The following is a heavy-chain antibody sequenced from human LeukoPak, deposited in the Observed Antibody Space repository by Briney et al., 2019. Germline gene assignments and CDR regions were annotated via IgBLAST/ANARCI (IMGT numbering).Heavy chain of an antibody. V-gene: IGHV3-7*01. CDR2: IKQDGSEK. J-gene: IGHJ4*02. CDR3: ARNSLTRFGGYDFWSGDFDY. CDR1: GFTFSSHW. Sequence: GGSLRLSCAASGFTFSSHWMSWVRQAPGKGLEWVANIKQDGSEKYYVDSVKGRFTISRDNAKNSLYLQMNSLRAEDTAVYDCARNSLTRFGGYDFWSGDFDYWGQGTLVTVSS. D-gene: IGHD3-3*01.